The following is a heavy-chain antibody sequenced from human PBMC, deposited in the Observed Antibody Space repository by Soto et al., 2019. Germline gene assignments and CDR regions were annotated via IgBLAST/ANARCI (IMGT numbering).Heavy chain of an antibody. CDR1: GASLSTVDYF. CDR3: ARGRYCLTGRCFPNWFDS. CDR2: IYKSATT. J-gene: IGHJ5*01. V-gene: IGHV4-30-4*01. Sequence: LSLTCSVSGASLSTVDYFWAWIRQPPGQALEYIGYIYKSATTCYNPSFESRVAISLDTSKSQFSLNVTSVTAADTAVYFCARGRYCLTGRCFPNWFDSWGQGTLVTVSS. D-gene: IGHD2-15*01.